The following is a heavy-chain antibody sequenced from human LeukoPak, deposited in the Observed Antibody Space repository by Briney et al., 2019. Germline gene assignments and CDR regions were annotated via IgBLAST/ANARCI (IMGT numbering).Heavy chain of an antibody. V-gene: IGHV3-33*01. CDR3: AREAEDEYGLTLSY. D-gene: IGHD4-17*01. CDR2: IWYDGSNK. J-gene: IGHJ4*02. CDR1: GFTFSSYG. Sequence: GRSLRLSRAASGFTFSSYGMHWVRQAPGKGLEWVAVIWYDGSNKYYADSVKGRFTISRDNSKNTLYLKMNSLRAEDTAVYYCAREAEDEYGLTLSYWGQGTLVTVSS.